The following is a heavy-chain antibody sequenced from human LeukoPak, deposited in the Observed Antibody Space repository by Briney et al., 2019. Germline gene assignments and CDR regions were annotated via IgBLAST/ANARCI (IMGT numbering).Heavy chain of an antibody. CDR1: GFTFNTYA. CDR2: ISGSGGST. Sequence: GGSLRLSCAASGFTFNTYAMSWVRQAPGKGLEWVSAISGSGGSTYYADSVKGRFTISRDNSKNTLYLQMNSLRAEDTAVYYCAKDPYYDSSGAFDYWGQGTLVTVSS. CDR3: AKDPYYDSSGAFDY. V-gene: IGHV3-23*01. D-gene: IGHD3-22*01. J-gene: IGHJ4*02.